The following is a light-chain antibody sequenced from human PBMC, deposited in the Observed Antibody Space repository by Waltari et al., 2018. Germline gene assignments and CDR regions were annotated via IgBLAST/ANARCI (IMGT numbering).Light chain of an antibody. V-gene: IGKV3-11*01. Sequence: EFVLTQSPATLSLFPGEKATLSCRAIQGVSNPLPWHQQKHGQAPRLLIYDTSNRATGIPARFSGSGSGTDFTLTISSLEPEDFAVYYCQQRGNWPLSIAFGQGTRLEIK. CDR3: QQRGNWPLSIA. CDR2: DTS. CDR1: QGVSNP. J-gene: IGKJ5*01.